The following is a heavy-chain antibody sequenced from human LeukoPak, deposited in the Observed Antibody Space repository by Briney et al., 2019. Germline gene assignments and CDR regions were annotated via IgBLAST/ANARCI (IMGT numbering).Heavy chain of an antibody. CDR2: ISGSGGGT. CDR1: GFTFSSYA. D-gene: IGHD3-22*01. Sequence: SGGSLRLSCAASGFTFSSYAMSWVRQAPGKGLEWVSTISGSGGGTYYADSVKGLFTISRDNSKNTLFLQMNSLRAEDTAVYYCAKGATVVVVTTIQYWGQGTLVTVSS. CDR3: AKGATVVVVTTIQY. V-gene: IGHV3-23*01. J-gene: IGHJ1*01.